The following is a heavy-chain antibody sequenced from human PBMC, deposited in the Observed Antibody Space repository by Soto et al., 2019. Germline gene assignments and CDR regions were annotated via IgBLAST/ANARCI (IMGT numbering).Heavy chain of an antibody. D-gene: IGHD6-6*01. CDR1: GYTFTSYG. CDR2: ISAYNGNT. V-gene: IGHV1-18*01. Sequence: QVQLVQSGAEVKKPGASVKVSCKASGYTFTSYGISWVRQAPGQGLEWMGWISAYNGNTNYAQKLQGRVTMTTHTSTSTAYMELRSLRSDDTAVYYCASDRREAARPGRDFDYWGQGTLVTVSS. J-gene: IGHJ4*02. CDR3: ASDRREAARPGRDFDY.